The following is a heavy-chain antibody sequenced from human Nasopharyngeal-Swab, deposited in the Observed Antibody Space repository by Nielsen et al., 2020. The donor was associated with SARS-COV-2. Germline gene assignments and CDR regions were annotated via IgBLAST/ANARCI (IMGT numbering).Heavy chain of an antibody. D-gene: IGHD3-3*01. CDR3: ARDPTPSITIFGVVIMSPDGMDV. V-gene: IGHV3-48*03. CDR1: GFTFSSYE. J-gene: IGHJ6*02. CDR2: ISSSGSTI. Sequence: GESLKISCAASGFTFSSYEMNWVRQAPGKGLEWVSYISSSGSTIYYADSGKGRFTISRDNAQNSLYLQMNSLRAEDTAVYYCARDPTPSITIFGVVIMSPDGMDVWGQGTTVTVSS.